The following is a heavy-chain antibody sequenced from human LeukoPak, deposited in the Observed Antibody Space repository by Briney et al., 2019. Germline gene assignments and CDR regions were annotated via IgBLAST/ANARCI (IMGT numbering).Heavy chain of an antibody. CDR3: ARDRVGQWLVRYWYFDL. V-gene: IGHV4-4*07. D-gene: IGHD6-19*01. CDR2: IYTSGST. J-gene: IGHJ2*01. Sequence: SETLSPTCTVSGGSISSYYWSWIRQPAGKGLEWIGRIYTSGSTNYNPSLKSRVTMSVDTSKNQFSLKLSSVTAADTAVYYCARDRVGQWLVRYWYFDLWGRGTLVTVSS. CDR1: GGSISSYY.